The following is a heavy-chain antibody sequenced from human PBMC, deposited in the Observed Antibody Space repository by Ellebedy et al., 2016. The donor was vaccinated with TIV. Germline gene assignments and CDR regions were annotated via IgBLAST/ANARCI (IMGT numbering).Heavy chain of an antibody. CDR3: AMHCSSTSCYRDY. Sequence: GESLKISXAASGFTFSSYWMSWVRQAPGKGLEWVANIKQDGSEKYYVDSVKGRFTISRDNAKNTLYLQMNSLRAEDTAVYYCAMHCSSTSCYRDYWGQGTLVTVSS. CDR1: GFTFSSYW. CDR2: IKQDGSEK. D-gene: IGHD2-2*02. V-gene: IGHV3-7*01. J-gene: IGHJ4*02.